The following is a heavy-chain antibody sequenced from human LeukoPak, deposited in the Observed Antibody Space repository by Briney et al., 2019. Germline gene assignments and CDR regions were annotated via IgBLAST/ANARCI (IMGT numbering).Heavy chain of an antibody. CDR3: AKGRAYYYGSGSEA. J-gene: IGHJ5*02. V-gene: IGHV3-23*01. Sequence: GGSLRLSCAASGFTFSSYAMSWVRQAPGXXLEWVSAISGSGGSTYYADSVKGRFTISRDNSKNTLYLQMNSLRAEDTAVYYCAKGRAYYYGSGSEAWGQGTLVTVSS. CDR2: ISGSGGST. D-gene: IGHD3-10*01. CDR1: GFTFSSYA.